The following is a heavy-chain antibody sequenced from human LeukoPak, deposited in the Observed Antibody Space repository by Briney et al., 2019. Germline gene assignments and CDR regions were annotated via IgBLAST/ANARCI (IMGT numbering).Heavy chain of an antibody. V-gene: IGHV4-34*01. D-gene: IGHD4-17*01. CDR2: INHSGST. J-gene: IGHJ5*02. CDR1: GGSFSGYY. CDR3: ARAGYGDFNWFDP. Sequence: SETLSLTCAVYGGSFSGYYWSWIRQPPGKGLEWIGEINHSGSTDYNPSLKSRVTISVDTSKNQISLKLSSVTAADTAVYYCARAGYGDFNWFDPWGQGTLVTVSS.